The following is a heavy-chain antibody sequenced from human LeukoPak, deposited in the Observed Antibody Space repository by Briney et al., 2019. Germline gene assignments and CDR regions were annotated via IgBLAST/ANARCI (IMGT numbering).Heavy chain of an antibody. CDR1: GYTFTGYY. Sequence: ASVKVSCKASGYTFTGYYMHWVRQAPGQGLEWMGGIIPIFGTANYAQKFQGRVTITADESTSTAYMELSSLRSEDTAVYYCARDGGWTNQRGFDYWGQGTLVTVSS. J-gene: IGHJ4*02. CDR2: IIPIFGTA. CDR3: ARDGGWTNQRGFDY. V-gene: IGHV1-69*13. D-gene: IGHD6-19*01.